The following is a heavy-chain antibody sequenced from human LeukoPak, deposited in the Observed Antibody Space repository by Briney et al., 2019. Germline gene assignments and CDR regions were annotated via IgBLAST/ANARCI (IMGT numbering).Heavy chain of an antibody. D-gene: IGHD3-22*01. CDR3: ARGDPNYYDSSGSFDY. CDR2: INPSGGST. CDR1: GYTFTSYY. V-gene: IGHV1-46*01. Sequence: ASVKVSCKASGYTFTSYYMHWVRQAPGQGLEWMGIINPSGGSTSYTQKFQGRVTMTRDMSTSTVYMELSSLRSEDTAVYYCARGDPNYYDSSGSFDYWGQGTLVTVSS. J-gene: IGHJ4*02.